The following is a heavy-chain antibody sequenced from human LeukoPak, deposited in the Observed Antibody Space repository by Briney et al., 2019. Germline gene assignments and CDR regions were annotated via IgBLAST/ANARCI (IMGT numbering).Heavy chain of an antibody. D-gene: IGHD7-27*01. V-gene: IGHV3-7*01. CDR1: GFTFTDYY. CDR2: INEDGSET. Sequence: GGSLRLSCAASGFTFTDYYMSWIRQAPGQGLEWVANINEDGSETYYVDSVMGRFTISRDNVRNSLYLQMDSLRVEDTATYYCARDFSGEFDYWGQGTLVTVST. CDR3: ARDFSGEFDY. J-gene: IGHJ4*02.